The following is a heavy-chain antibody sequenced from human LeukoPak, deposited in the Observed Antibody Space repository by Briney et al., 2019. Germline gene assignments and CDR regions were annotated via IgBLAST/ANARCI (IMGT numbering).Heavy chain of an antibody. D-gene: IGHD7-27*01. CDR3: DRALMGTSVH. CDR2: MNSDGSTT. J-gene: IGHJ4*02. V-gene: IGHV3-74*01. Sequence: GGSLRLSCACSGFTFIRYLMHWVRQGPGKGLVWVSRMNSDGSTTNYADSVKGRFTISRDNAKNTLYLQMNSLRAEDTAVYYCDRALMGTSVHWGQGSLVTVSS. CDR1: GFTFIRYL.